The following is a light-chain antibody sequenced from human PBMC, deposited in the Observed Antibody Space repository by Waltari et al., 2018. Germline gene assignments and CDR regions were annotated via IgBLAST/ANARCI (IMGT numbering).Light chain of an antibody. J-gene: IGKJ2*01. Sequence: DIQMTQSPSSLSASVGDRVTIPCRASQGLNKYLAWFQQKTGKAPKSLISAASSLQNEVPSRFSGNRSGTDFTLTISSLQPEDFATYYCQQYNYDPITFGQGTNLEIK. CDR1: QGLNKY. CDR2: AAS. CDR3: QQYNYDPIT. V-gene: IGKV1-16*01.